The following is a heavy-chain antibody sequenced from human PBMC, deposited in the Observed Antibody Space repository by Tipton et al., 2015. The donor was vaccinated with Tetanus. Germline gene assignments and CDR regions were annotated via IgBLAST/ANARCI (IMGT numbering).Heavy chain of an antibody. CDR3: ARDGKRRYGSGGSCWAHAFDI. CDR2: ISDYNGNT. V-gene: IGHV1-18*04. D-gene: IGHD2-15*01. J-gene: IGHJ3*02. CDR1: GYTFTSYG. Sequence: QMQLVQSGAEVKKPGASVKVSCKASGYTFTSYGISWVRQAPGQGLEWMGWISDYNGNTNYAQKLQGRVTMTTETSTSTAYMELRSLRSDDTAGYYCARDGKRRYGSGGSCWAHAFDIWGQGTMVTVSS.